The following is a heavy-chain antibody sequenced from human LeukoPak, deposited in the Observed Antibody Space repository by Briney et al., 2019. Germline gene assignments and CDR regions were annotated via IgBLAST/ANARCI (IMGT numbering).Heavy chain of an antibody. J-gene: IGHJ6*03. V-gene: IGHV6-1*01. D-gene: IGHD3-10*01. CDR1: GDSVSSNSAA. CDR3: ARTVGSGTTYYYYYYYMDV. Sequence: SQTLSLTCAISGDSVSSNSAAWNWIRQSPSRGLEWLGRIYYRSKWYNDYAVSVKSRITINPDTSKNQFSLQLNSVTPEDTAVYYCARTVGSGTTYYYYYYYMDVWGKGTTVTVSS. CDR2: IYYRSKWYN.